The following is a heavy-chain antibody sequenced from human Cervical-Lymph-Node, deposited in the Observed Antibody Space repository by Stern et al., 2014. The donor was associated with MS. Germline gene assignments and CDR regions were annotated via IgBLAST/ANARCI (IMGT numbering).Heavy chain of an antibody. D-gene: IGHD3-22*01. V-gene: IGHV1-58*01. Sequence: QLVESGPEVKKPGSSVKVSCKASGFTFTSSAVQWVRQAPGQRLEWIGWIVVGSGNTNYAQKFQERVTIPRDMSTSTAYMELSSLRSEDTAVYYCAAEPMYYSDSVGAFDIWGQGTMVTVSS. CDR3: AAEPMYYSDSVGAFDI. CDR2: IVVGSGNT. CDR1: GFTFTSSA. J-gene: IGHJ3*02.